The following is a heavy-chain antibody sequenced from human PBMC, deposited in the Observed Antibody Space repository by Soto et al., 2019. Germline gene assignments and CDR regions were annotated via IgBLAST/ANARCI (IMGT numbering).Heavy chain of an antibody. CDR1: GFTFSSYG. D-gene: IGHD6-13*01. CDR2: ISNDGSDK. Sequence: LRLSCAASGFTFSSYGMHWVRQAPGKGLEWVAVISNDGSDKYYADSVKGRFTLSRDNSKNTMYLQMSSLRAEDTAVYYCARTMPAVTYYFDYWGQGTLVTVSS. V-gene: IGHV3-30*03. J-gene: IGHJ4*02. CDR3: ARTMPAVTYYFDY.